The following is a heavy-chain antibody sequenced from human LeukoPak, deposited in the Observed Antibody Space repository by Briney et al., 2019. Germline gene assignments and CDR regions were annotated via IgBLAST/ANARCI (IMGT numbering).Heavy chain of an antibody. V-gene: IGHV3-9*01. J-gene: IGHJ4*02. Sequence: GGSLRLSCAASGFTFDDYAMHWVRQAPGKGLEWVSGISWNRGSIGYADPVKGRFTISRDNAKNSLYLQMNSLRAEDTALYYCAKDMGKVGSYFDYWGQGTLVTVSS. D-gene: IGHD1-26*01. CDR1: GFTFDDYA. CDR2: ISWNRGSI. CDR3: AKDMGKVGSYFDY.